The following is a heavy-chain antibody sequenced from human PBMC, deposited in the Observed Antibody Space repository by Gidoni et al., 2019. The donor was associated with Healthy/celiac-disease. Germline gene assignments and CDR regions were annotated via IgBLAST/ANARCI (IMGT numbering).Heavy chain of an antibody. CDR3: ARVPGRGNYDYYYYGMDV. CDR2: IIPICGTA. Sequence: QGQLGQSGAAGKKPGSSGKVACKASGGTFSSYASSWVRQAPGQGLEWMGGIIPICGTANYAQQFQGRVTITADESTSTAYMELSSLRSEDTAVYYCARVPGRGNYDYYYYGMDVWGQGPTVTVSS. J-gene: IGHJ6*02. D-gene: IGHD4-4*01. V-gene: IGHV1-69*01. CDR1: GGTFSSYA.